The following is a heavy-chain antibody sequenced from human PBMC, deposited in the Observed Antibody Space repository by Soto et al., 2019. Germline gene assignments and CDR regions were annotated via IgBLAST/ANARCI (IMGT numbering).Heavy chain of an antibody. CDR2: INPSGGST. V-gene: IGHV1-46*01. Sequence: ASVKVSCKASGYTFSSNYLHWVRQSSGQGLEWMGIINPSGGSTSYAQKFQGRVTMTRDTSTSTVYMEVSSLRSEDTAVYYCARNGGCSGGSCYSTSYYYYYGMDVWG. J-gene: IGHJ6*02. CDR3: ARNGGCSGGSCYSTSYYYYYGMDV. CDR1: GYTFSSNY. D-gene: IGHD2-15*01.